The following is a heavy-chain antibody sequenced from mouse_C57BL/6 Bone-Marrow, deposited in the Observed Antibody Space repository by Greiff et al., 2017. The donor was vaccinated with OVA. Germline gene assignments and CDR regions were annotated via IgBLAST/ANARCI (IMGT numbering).Heavy chain of an antibody. Sequence: VQLQQSGPELVKPGASVKISCKASGYTFTDYYMNWVKQSHGKSLEWIGDINPNNGGTSYNQKFKGKATLTVDKSSSTAYMELRSLTSEDSAVYYCAGDYARWFAYWGQGTLVTVSA. J-gene: IGHJ3*01. CDR3: AGDYARWFAY. CDR2: INPNNGGT. CDR1: GYTFTDYY. D-gene: IGHD2-4*01. V-gene: IGHV1-26*01.